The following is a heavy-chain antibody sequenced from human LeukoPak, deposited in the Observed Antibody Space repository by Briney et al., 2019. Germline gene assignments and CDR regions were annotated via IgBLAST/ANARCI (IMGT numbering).Heavy chain of an antibody. D-gene: IGHD2-15*01. CDR2: MNPNSGNT. J-gene: IGHJ4*02. Sequence: ASVKVSCKASGYTFTSYDINWVRQATGQGLERMGWMNPNSGNTGYAQKFQGRVTMTRNTSISTAYMELSSLRPEDTAVYYCARGGAPRPLARYCSGGSCSYYFDYWGQGTLVTVSS. CDR1: GYTFTSYD. CDR3: ARGGAPRPLARYCSGGSCSYYFDY. V-gene: IGHV1-8*01.